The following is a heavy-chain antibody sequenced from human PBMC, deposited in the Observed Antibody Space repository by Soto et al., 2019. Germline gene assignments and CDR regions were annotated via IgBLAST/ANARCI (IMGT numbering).Heavy chain of an antibody. CDR3: ARLAVTMVRNRGIDD. D-gene: IGHD3-10*01. Sequence: LKISCKGPGSSFTNSCIGWVRQMPGKGLEWMGIIYPGDSDTRYSPSFQGQVPISADRSMGTAYLQWSSLKASVTAMYYCARLAVTMVRNRGIDDWGQGTTVTVSS. J-gene: IGHJ6*02. CDR2: IYPGDSDT. CDR1: GSSFTNSC. V-gene: IGHV5-51*01.